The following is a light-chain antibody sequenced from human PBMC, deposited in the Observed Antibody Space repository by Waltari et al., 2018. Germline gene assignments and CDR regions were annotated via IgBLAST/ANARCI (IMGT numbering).Light chain of an antibody. CDR1: RNDVGRYDY. CDR2: DVS. V-gene: IGLV2-14*03. CDR3: GSYTTSGTRV. J-gene: IGLJ3*02. Sequence: QSALTQPASVSGSPGQSITISCTGSRNDVGRYDYVSWYQQHPGQDPNFIIFDVSKRPSGVSNRFSGSKSGNTASLTISGLQAEDEADYYCGSYTTSGTRVFGGGTKLTVL.